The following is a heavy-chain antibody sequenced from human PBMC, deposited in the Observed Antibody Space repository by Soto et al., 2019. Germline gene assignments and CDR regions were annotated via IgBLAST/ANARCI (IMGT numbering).Heavy chain of an antibody. CDR1: GGSVRSSTYY. D-gene: IGHD6-13*01. CDR2: IYYSGRT. J-gene: IGHJ4*02. CDR3: TRHEGGAAADRPLDY. Sequence: QLRLQESGPGLVKSSETLSLTCTVSGGSVRSSTYYWGWIRQSPGKGLEWIGSIYYSGRTHNNPSVKSRVTMSVDTYTNQFSMKLMSVTAADTAIYDCTRHEGGAAADRPLDYWGQGTLVTVSS. V-gene: IGHV4-39*01.